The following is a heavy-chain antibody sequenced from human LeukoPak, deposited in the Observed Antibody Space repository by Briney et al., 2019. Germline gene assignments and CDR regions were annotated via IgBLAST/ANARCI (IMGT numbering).Heavy chain of an antibody. V-gene: IGHV4-39*01. Sequence: SETLSLTCTVSGGSISSSSYYWGWIRQPPGKGLKWIGSIYYSGSTYYNPSLKSRVTISVDTSKNQFSLKLSSVTAADTAVYYCARHSRPRWYYYDSSGYPDYWGQGTLVTVSS. CDR1: GGSISSSSYY. D-gene: IGHD3-22*01. CDR3: ARHSRPRWYYYDSSGYPDY. J-gene: IGHJ4*02. CDR2: IYYSGST.